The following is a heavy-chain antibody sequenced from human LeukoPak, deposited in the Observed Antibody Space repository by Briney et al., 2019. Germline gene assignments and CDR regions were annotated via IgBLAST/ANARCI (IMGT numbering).Heavy chain of an antibody. CDR2: INYSGST. V-gene: IGHV4-59*01. CDR1: GGSISSYY. D-gene: IGHD2/OR15-2a*01. J-gene: IGHJ4*02. Sequence: PSETLSLTWTVSGGSISSYYWSWIRQPPGEGPEWIGYINYSGSTNYNPSLKSRVTISIDTSKNQFTLKLSSVTAADTAIYYCARGYSTTWDDVGYIDYWGQGSLVTVSS. CDR3: ARGYSTTWDDVGYIDY.